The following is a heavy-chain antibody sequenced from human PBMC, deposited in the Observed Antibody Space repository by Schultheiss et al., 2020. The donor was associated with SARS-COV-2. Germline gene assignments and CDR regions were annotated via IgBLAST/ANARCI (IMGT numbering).Heavy chain of an antibody. CDR2: ISYDGSNK. J-gene: IGHJ6*02. V-gene: IGHV3-30*18. Sequence: GGSLRLSCAASGFTFSSYAMHWVRQAPGKGLEWVAVISYDGSNKYYADSVKGRFTISRDNSKNTLYLQMNSLRAEDTAVYYCAKQEGSSAGIYYYGMDVWGQGTTVTVSS. CDR1: GFTFSSYA. CDR3: AKQEGSSAGIYYYGMDV. D-gene: IGHD6-6*01.